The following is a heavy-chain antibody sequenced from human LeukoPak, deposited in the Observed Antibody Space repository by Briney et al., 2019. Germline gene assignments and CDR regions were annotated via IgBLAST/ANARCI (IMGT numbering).Heavy chain of an antibody. Sequence: SETLSLTCTVSGGSISSYYWSWIRQPPGKGLEWIGYIYYSGSINYNPSLKSRVTISVDTSKNQFSLKLSSVTAADTAVYYCARAGKIYYDSSGPIDYWGQGTLVTVSS. V-gene: IGHV4-59*01. CDR1: GGSISSYY. D-gene: IGHD3-22*01. CDR3: ARAGKIYYDSSGPIDY. J-gene: IGHJ4*02. CDR2: IYYSGSI.